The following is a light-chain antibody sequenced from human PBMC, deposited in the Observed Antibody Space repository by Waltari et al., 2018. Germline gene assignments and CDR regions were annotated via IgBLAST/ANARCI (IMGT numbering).Light chain of an antibody. Sequence: VMTQSPDSLAVSLGERATLTCRSSQSVFLSSNNKNYVAWYQHKPGQPPRLLIYWASIREAGVPDRFTGSGSGTQFTLTISSLQAEDVAVYFCLQYFDVPQTFGQGTKLEI. CDR1: QSVFLSSNNKNY. J-gene: IGKJ2*01. V-gene: IGKV4-1*01. CDR2: WAS. CDR3: LQYFDVPQT.